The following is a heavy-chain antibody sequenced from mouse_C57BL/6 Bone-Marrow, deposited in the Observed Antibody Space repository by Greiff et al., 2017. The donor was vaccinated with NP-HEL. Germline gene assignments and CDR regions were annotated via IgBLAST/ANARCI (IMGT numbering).Heavy chain of an antibody. CDR3: AQIEPHYYGSSYGGWYFDV. Sequence: QVTLKVSGPGILQPSQTLSLTCSFSGFSLSTSNMGIGWIRQPSGKGLEWLAHIWWNDDKYYNPSLKSRLTISKDTSNNQVFLKITSVDTADTATYYCAQIEPHYYGSSYGGWYFDVWGTGTTVTVSS. CDR1: GFSLSTSNMG. J-gene: IGHJ1*03. V-gene: IGHV8-5*01. D-gene: IGHD1-1*01. CDR2: IWWNDDK.